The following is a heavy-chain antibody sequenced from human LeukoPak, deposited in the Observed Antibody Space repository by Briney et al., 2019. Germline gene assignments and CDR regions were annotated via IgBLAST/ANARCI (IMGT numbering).Heavy chain of an antibody. V-gene: IGHV4-30-2*01. CDR1: GGSISSGGYS. Sequence: TLSLTCAVSGGSISSGGYSWSWIRQPPGKGLEWIGYIYHSGSTYYNPSLKSRVTISVDRSKNQFSLKLSSVTAADTAVYYCARDGDYGYFDYWGQGTLVTVSS. J-gene: IGHJ4*02. CDR2: IYHSGST. CDR3: ARDGDYGYFDY. D-gene: IGHD4-17*01.